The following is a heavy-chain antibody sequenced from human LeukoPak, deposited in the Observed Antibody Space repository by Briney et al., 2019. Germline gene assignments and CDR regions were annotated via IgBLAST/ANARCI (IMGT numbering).Heavy chain of an antibody. J-gene: IGHJ6*02. V-gene: IGHV3-7*03. CDR2: INHNGNVN. CDR3: ARGGGLDV. D-gene: IGHD3-16*01. Sequence: GGSLRLSCAASGFTFSSYWMNRARQAQGKGLEWVASINHNGNVNYYVDSVKGRFTISRDNAKNSLYLQMSNLRAEDTAVYFCARGGGLDVWGQGATVTVSS. CDR1: GFTFSSYW.